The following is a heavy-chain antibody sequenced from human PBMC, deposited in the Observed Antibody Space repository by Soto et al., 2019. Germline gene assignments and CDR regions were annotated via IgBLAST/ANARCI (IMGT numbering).Heavy chain of an antibody. V-gene: IGHV5-51*01. CDR2: IYPGDSDT. CDR3: ARCVVVAATEFANNNWFDP. Sequence: PGESLKISCKGSGYSFTSYWIGWVRQMPGKGLEWMGIIYPGDSDTRYSPSFQGQVTISADKSISTAYLQWSSLKASDTAMYYCARCVVVAATEFANNNWFDPWGQGTLVTVSS. D-gene: IGHD2-15*01. CDR1: GYSFTSYW. J-gene: IGHJ5*02.